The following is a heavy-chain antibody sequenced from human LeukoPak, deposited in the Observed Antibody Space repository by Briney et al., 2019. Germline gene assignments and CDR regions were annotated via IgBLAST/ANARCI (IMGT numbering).Heavy chain of an antibody. Sequence: SETLSLTCTVSGGSISSSSYYWDWIRQPPGKGLEWIGSISYSGSTYYNPSLKSRVTISVDTSKNQFSLKLSSVTAADTAVYYCARSSAKGSVPAAEIFDYWGLGTLVTVSS. J-gene: IGHJ4*02. CDR3: ARSSAKGSVPAAEIFDY. CDR2: ISYSGST. CDR1: GGSISSSSYY. D-gene: IGHD2-2*01. V-gene: IGHV4-39*01.